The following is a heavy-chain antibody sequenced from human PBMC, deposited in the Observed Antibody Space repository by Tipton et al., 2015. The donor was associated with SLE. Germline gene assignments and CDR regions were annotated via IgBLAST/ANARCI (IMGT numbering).Heavy chain of an antibody. CDR1: GVSLSSHY. CDR2: INYSGTT. J-gene: IGHJ4*02. CDR3: ARHVHGSGSYYDY. Sequence: TLSLTCTVSGVSLSSHYWSWIRQSPGKGLEWIGYINYSGTTNYNPSLRGRVTISVDTSKNQFSLSLSSVTAADTAMFYCARHVHGSGSYYDYWGQGTLVTVSS. D-gene: IGHD3-10*01. V-gene: IGHV4-59*08.